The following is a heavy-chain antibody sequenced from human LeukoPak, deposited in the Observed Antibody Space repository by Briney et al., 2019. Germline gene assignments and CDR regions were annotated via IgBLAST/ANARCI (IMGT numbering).Heavy chain of an antibody. CDR2: INPSGGST. CDR3: ARGGSGWYLDY. Sequence: GASVKVSCKASGYTFTSYYMHWVRQAPGQGLEWMGIINPSGGSTTYAQKIQGRVTMTRDTSTSTVYMELSSLSSGDTAVYYCARGGSGWYLDYWGQGTLVTVSS. J-gene: IGHJ4*02. D-gene: IGHD6-19*01. V-gene: IGHV1-46*01. CDR1: GYTFTSYY.